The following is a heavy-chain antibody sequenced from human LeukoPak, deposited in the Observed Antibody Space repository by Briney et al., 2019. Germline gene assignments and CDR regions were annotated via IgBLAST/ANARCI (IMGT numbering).Heavy chain of an antibody. CDR1: GFTFSSYA. D-gene: IGHD5-12*01. Sequence: PGGSLRLSCAASGFTFSSYAMSWVRQAPGKGLEWVSAISGSGGSTYYADSVKGRFTISRGNSKNTLYLQMNSLRAEDTAVYYCAKAQYSGYDYGDYWGQGTLVTVSS. CDR2: ISGSGGST. J-gene: IGHJ4*02. CDR3: AKAQYSGYDYGDY. V-gene: IGHV3-23*01.